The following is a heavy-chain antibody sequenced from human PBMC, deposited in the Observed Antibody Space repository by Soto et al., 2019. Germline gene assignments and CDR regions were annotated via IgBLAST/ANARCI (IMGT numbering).Heavy chain of an antibody. CDR3: ASQDIVLVPAAPMDYYGMDV. V-gene: IGHV3-33*08. CDR1: GFTFSSYG. CDR2: IWYDGSNK. D-gene: IGHD2-2*01. J-gene: IGHJ6*02. Sequence: GGSLRLSCAASGFTFSSYGMHWVRQAPGKGLEWVAVIWYDGSNKYYADSVKGRFTISRDNSKNTLYLQMNSLRAEDTAVYYCASQDIVLVPAAPMDYYGMDVWGQGTTVTVSS.